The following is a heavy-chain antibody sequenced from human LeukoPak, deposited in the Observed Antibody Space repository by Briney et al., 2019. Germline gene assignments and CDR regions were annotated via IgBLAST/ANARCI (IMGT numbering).Heavy chain of an antibody. V-gene: IGHV3-74*01. CDR3: ARGDYVWGSYRHSFDY. CDR1: GFIFSSYW. D-gene: IGHD3-16*02. CDR2: INGDGSST. J-gene: IGHJ4*02. Sequence: PGGSLRLSCAASGFIFSSYWMHWVRQAPGKGLVWVSRINGDGSSTSYADSVKGRLTISRDNAKNTLYLQMNSLRAEDTAVYYCARGDYVWGSYRHSFDYWGQGTLVTVSS.